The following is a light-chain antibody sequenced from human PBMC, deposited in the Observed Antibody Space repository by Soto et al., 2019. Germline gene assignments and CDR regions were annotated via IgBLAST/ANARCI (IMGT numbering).Light chain of an antibody. Sequence: QSVLTQPRSVSGSPGQSVTISCTATSSDVAIYNYVAWYQQHPGKAPKLVIHDVNKRPSGVPDRFSGSKSGNTASLTISGLQTGDEADYYCCSYAGSSWVFGGGTKVTVL. CDR1: SSDVAIYNY. CDR2: DVN. V-gene: IGLV2-11*01. CDR3: CSYAGSSWV. J-gene: IGLJ3*02.